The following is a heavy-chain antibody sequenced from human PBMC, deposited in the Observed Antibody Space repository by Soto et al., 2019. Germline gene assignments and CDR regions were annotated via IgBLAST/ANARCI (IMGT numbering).Heavy chain of an antibody. J-gene: IGHJ5*02. CDR3: ARGLNLFDP. CDR2: IYYSGST. Sequence: QVQLQESGPGLVKPSETLSLTCTVSGYSISSYYWSWIRQPPGKGLEWIGNIYYSGSTNYNPSLKRRVTMSIDTSRNQFSLKLSSVTAADTAVYYCARGLNLFDPWGQGTLVTVSS. V-gene: IGHV4-59*01. CDR1: GYSISSYY. D-gene: IGHD3-16*01.